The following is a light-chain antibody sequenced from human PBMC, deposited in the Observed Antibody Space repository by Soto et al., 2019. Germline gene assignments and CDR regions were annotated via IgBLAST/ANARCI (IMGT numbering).Light chain of an antibody. V-gene: IGKV3-15*01. CDR3: QQYNAWPPVT. Sequence: EIVMTQWPATLSVSPGERATLSCSDSQSVSCNLAWYLQNPGQAPRLLIYGPSSRATVSPARFSGSGSGTEFTLTISSLQSEVFAVYYCQQYNAWPPVTFGQGTIVDIK. CDR1: QSVSCN. CDR2: GPS. J-gene: IGKJ1*01.